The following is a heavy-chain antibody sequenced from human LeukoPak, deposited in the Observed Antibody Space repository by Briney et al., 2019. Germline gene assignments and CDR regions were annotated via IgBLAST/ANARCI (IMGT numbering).Heavy chain of an antibody. Sequence: TGGSLRLSCAASGFTFSSYGMHWVRQAPGKGLEWVAVISYDGSNKYYADSVKGRFTISRDNSKNTLYLQMNSLRAEDTAVYYCAKADRAVVVVAATDYWGQGTLVTVSS. J-gene: IGHJ4*02. V-gene: IGHV3-30*18. D-gene: IGHD2-15*01. CDR2: ISYDGSNK. CDR3: AKADRAVVVVAATDY. CDR1: GFTFSSYG.